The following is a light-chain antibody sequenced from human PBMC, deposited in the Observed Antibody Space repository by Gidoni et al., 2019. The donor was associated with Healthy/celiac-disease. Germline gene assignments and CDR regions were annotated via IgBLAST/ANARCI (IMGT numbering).Light chain of an antibody. CDR2: GAS. J-gene: IGKJ1*01. CDR3: QQYGSSPLT. V-gene: IGKV3-20*01. CDR1: QSVSSSY. Sequence: EIVLTQSPGTLSLSPGERATLSCRASQSVSSSYLAWYQQKPGQAPRLLIYGASCRTTGIPDRFSGSGSATDFTLTISRLEPEDFAVYYCQQYGSSPLTFGQGTKVEIK.